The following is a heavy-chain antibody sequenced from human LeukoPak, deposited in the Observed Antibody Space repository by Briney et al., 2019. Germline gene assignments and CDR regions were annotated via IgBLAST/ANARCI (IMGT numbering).Heavy chain of an antibody. Sequence: SETLSLTCAVYGGSFSGYYWSWIRQPPGKGLEWIGEINHSGSTNYNPSLKSRVTISVDTSKNQFSLKLSSVTAAGTAVYYCATSISSSWYLGYFDYWGQGTLVTVSS. CDR3: ATSISSSWYLGYFDY. CDR1: GGSFSGYY. J-gene: IGHJ4*02. D-gene: IGHD6-13*01. V-gene: IGHV4-34*01. CDR2: INHSGST.